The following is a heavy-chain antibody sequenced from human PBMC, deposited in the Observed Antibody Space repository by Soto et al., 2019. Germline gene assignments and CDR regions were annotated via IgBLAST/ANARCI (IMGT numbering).Heavy chain of an antibody. Sequence: QVQLVESGGGVVQPGRSLRLSCAASGFTFSSYGMHWVRQAPGRGREWVAVMSYDGSNKYHADSVKGRFTISRDNSKNTLSLKMNILRPEDTAVYFCAKDGSSTVNPTYYYSYYMDFWGKGTTVTVSS. CDR2: MSYDGSNK. CDR3: AKDGSSTVNPTYYYSYYMDF. CDR1: GFTFSSYG. J-gene: IGHJ6*03. D-gene: IGHD4-17*01. V-gene: IGHV3-30*18.